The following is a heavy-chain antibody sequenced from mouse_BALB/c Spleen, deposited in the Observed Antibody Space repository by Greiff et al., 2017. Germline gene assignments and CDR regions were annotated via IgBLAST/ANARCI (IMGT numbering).Heavy chain of an antibody. CDR3: ARFPIYYDYDWFAY. Sequence: VKLQQSGAELVRPGSSVKISCKASGYAFSSYWMNWVKQRPGQGLEWIGYINPSTGYTEYNQKFKDKATLTADKSSSTAYMQLSSLTSEDSAVYYCARFPIYYDYDWFAYWGQGTLVTVSA. CDR2: INPSTGYT. J-gene: IGHJ3*01. CDR1: GYAFSSYW. V-gene: IGHV1-4*01. D-gene: IGHD2-4*01.